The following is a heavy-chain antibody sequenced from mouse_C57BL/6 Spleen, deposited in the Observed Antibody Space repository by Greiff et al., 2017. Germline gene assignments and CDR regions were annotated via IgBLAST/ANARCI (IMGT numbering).Heavy chain of an antibody. Sequence: EVNLVESGGGLVKPGGSLKLSCAASGFTFSSSTMSWVRQPPAKRLEWVATISGGGGNTYYPDSVKGRFTISRDNAKNTLYLQMSSLRSEDTALYYCARRVLNYYAMDYWGQGTSVTVSS. CDR3: ARRVLNYYAMDY. CDR1: GFTFSSST. J-gene: IGHJ4*01. CDR2: ISGGGGNT. V-gene: IGHV5-9*01. D-gene: IGHD1-1*01.